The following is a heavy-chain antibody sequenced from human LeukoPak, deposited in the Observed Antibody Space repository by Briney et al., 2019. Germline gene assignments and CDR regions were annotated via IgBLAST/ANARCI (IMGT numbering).Heavy chain of an antibody. V-gene: IGHV3-21*01. CDR3: GTEGGARGVDTVRYEY. CDR2: ISGSSRHK. J-gene: IGHJ1*01. D-gene: IGHD2-8*02. CDR1: GFTFSSYT. Sequence: GSLRLSCAASGFTFSSYTMNWVRQAPGKGLEWVSSISGSSRHKYYADSVKGRFTISRDNSKNTVFLQMSSLRPEDTAVYFCGTEGGARGVDTVRYEYWGQGTPVTVSS.